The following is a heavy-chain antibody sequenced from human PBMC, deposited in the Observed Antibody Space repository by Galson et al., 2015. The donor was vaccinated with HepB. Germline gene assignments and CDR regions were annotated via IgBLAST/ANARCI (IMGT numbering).Heavy chain of an antibody. CDR1: GYTFTGYY. J-gene: IGHJ4*02. CDR3: ARVAAAGNFDY. D-gene: IGHD6-13*01. CDR2: INPNSGGT. V-gene: IGHV1-2*05. Sequence: QSGAEVKKPGESLRISCKASGYTFTGYYIHWVRQAPGQGLEWMGRINPNSGGTNYAQKFQGRVTMTRDTSISTAYMELSRLRSDDTVVYYCARVAAAGNFDYWGQGTLVTVSS.